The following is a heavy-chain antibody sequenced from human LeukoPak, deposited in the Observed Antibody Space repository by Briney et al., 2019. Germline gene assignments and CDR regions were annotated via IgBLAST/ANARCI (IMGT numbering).Heavy chain of an antibody. CDR2: ISSSSSYI. D-gene: IGHD6-13*01. J-gene: IGHJ4*02. CDR3: ARVGSSSWYFGDDY. Sequence: GGSLRLSCAAPGFTFSSYSMNWVRQAPGKGLEWVSSISSSSSYIYYADSVKGRFTISRDNAKNSLYLQMNSLRAEDTAVYYCARVGSSSWYFGDDYWGQGTLVTVSS. V-gene: IGHV3-21*01. CDR1: GFTFSSYS.